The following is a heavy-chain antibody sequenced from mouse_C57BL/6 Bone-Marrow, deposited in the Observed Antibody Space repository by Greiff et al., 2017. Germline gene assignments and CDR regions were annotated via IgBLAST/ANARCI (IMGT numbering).Heavy chain of an antibody. CDR2: IDPSDSYT. CDR1: GYTFTSYW. V-gene: IGHV1-69*01. Sequence: VQLQQPGAELVMPGASVKLSCKASGYTFTSYWMHWVKQRPGQGLEWIGEIDPSDSYTNYNQKFKGKSTLTVDKSSSTAYMQLSSLTSEDSAVXYCARGRLRRRRYAMDYWGQGTSVTVSS. J-gene: IGHJ4*01. CDR3: ARGRLRRRRYAMDY. D-gene: IGHD2-4*01.